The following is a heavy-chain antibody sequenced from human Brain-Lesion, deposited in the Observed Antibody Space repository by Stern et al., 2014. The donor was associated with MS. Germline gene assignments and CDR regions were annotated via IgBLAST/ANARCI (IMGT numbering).Heavy chain of an antibody. V-gene: IGHV4-59*01. Sequence: QVQLQASGPGLVKPSETLSLTCTVSDVSIRDYYWSWIRQPPGKGLQWIGYIYNSGGTKYNPSLKSRVTISIDTSTKEFSLKLRSVTAADTAVYYCARHYDSTGYGRENWFDPWGQGTLVTVSS. CDR3: ARHYDSTGYGRENWFDP. CDR1: DVSIRDYY. D-gene: IGHD3-22*01. J-gene: IGHJ5*02. CDR2: IYNSGGT.